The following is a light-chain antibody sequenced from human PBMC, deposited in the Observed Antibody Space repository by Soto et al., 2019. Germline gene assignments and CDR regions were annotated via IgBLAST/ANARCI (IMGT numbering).Light chain of an antibody. V-gene: IGKV1-5*03. CDR3: QQYNSFPM. CDR2: RAS. Sequence: DIQMTQSPSTLSASVGDRVTITCRASHSISSWLAWYQQKPGKAPNLLIYRASSLESGVPSRFSGSGSGTEFTLTIRSLQPDDFATYYCQQYNSFPMFGQGTKVEIK. CDR1: HSISSW. J-gene: IGKJ1*01.